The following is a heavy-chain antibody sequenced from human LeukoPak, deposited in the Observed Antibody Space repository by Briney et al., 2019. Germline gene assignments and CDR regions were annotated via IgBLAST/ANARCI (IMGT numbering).Heavy chain of an antibody. J-gene: IGHJ1*01. D-gene: IGHD2-21*02. CDR2: ISSSSSYI. Sequence: PGGSLRLSCAASGFTTSEYWMTWVRQAPGKGLEWVSSISSSSSYIYYADSVKGRFTISRDNAKNSLYLQMNSLKAEDTAMYYCARDRGEVVTATSFQHWGQGTLVTVSS. CDR3: ARDRGEVVTATSFQH. V-gene: IGHV3-21*01. CDR1: GFTTSEYW.